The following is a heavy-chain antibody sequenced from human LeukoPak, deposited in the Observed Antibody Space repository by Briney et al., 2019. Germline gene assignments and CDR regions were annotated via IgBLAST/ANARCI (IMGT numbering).Heavy chain of an antibody. CDR1: GFTFSSYA. CDR3: AKDRAYSSSIGDY. CDR2: ISGSGGST. J-gene: IGHJ4*02. D-gene: IGHD6-6*01. Sequence: GGSLRLSCASSGFTFSSYAMSWVRKAPGKGLELVSAISGSGGSTYYADSVKGRFTISRDNSKNTLYLQMNSLRAEDTAVYYCAKDRAYSSSIGDYWGQGTLVTVSS. V-gene: IGHV3-23*01.